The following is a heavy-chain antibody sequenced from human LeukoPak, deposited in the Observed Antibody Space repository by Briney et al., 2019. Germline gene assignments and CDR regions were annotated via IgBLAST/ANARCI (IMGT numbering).Heavy chain of an antibody. CDR1: GYTFTSYG. V-gene: IGHV1-18*01. CDR2: ISAYNGNT. J-gene: IGHJ6*02. CDR3: ARDVGDSSGYYYYYGMDV. D-gene: IGHD3-22*01. Sequence: ASVKVSCKASGYTFTSYGISWVRQAPGQGLEWMGWISAYNGNTNYAQKLQGRVTMTTDTSTSTAYMELRSLRSDDTAVYYCARDVGDSSGYYYYYGMDVWGQGTTVTVSS.